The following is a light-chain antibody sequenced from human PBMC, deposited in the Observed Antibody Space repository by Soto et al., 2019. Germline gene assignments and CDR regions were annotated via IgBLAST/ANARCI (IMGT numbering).Light chain of an antibody. CDR3: QQYNGLPTWT. J-gene: IGKJ1*01. V-gene: IGKV1-5*03. CDR1: QNIYIW. Sequence: DLQMTQYPSTLSASVGDRVTITCLASQNIYIWLAWYQKKPGKAPNLLIYKASTLQSGVPSRFSGNGSGTEFTLTITSLQPDDSATYYCQQYNGLPTWTFGQGTKVDIK. CDR2: KAS.